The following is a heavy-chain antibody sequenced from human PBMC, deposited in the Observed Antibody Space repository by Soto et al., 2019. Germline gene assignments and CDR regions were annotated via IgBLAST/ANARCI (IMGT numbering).Heavy chain of an antibody. CDR1: GGSISSSSYY. CDR2: IYYSGST. J-gene: IGHJ6*02. V-gene: IGHV4-39*01. D-gene: IGHD4-4*01. CDR3: ARSCYHDYSIYYYYGMDG. Sequence: PSETLSLTCTVSGGSISSSSYYWGWIRQPPGKGLEWIGSIYYSGSTYYNPSLKSRVTISVDTSKNQFSLKLSSVTAADTAVYYCARSCYHDYSIYYYYGMDGWGQGTTVTVSS.